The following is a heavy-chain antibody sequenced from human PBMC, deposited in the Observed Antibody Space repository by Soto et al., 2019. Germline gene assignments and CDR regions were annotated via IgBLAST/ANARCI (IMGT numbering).Heavy chain of an antibody. D-gene: IGHD3-10*01. CDR1: GYTFTSYG. J-gene: IGHJ6*02. V-gene: IGHV1-18*01. Sequence: SVKVSCKASGYTFTSYGISWVRQAPGQGLEWMGWISAYNGNTNYAQKLQGRVTMTTDTSTSTAYMELRSLRSDDTAVYYCARGHMVRGVHYYYYGMDVWGQGTTVTVSS. CDR2: ISAYNGNT. CDR3: ARGHMVRGVHYYYYGMDV.